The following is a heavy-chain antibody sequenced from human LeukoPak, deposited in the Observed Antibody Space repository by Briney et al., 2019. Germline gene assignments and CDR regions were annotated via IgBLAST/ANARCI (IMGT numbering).Heavy chain of an antibody. CDR3: AREKGYDDYVGGDYYYYYMDV. D-gene: IGHD4-17*01. V-gene: IGHV4-34*01. Sequence: TSETLSLTCAVYGGSFSGYYWSWIRQPPGKGLEWIGEINHSGSSNYNPSLKSRVTISVDTSKNQFSLKLTSVTAADTAVYYCAREKGYDDYVGGDYYYYYMDVWGKGTTVTISS. CDR2: INHSGSS. CDR1: GGSFSGYY. J-gene: IGHJ6*03.